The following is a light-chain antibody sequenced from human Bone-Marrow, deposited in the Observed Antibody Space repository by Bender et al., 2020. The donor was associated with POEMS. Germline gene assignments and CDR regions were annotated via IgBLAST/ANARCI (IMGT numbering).Light chain of an antibody. CDR2: EVS. J-gene: IGLJ2*01. CDR1: SGDVGGYNY. V-gene: IGLV2-8*01. CDR3: ATWDDSLSGPI. Sequence: QSALTQPPSASGSPGQSVTISCTGTSGDVGGYNYVSWYQQHPGKAPKLMIYEVSKRPSGVPDRFSASKSGNTASLTVSGLQAEDEADYYCATWDDSLSGPIFGGGTKLTVL.